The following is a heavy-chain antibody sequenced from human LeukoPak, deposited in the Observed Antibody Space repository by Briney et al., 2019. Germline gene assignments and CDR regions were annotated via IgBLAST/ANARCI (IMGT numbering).Heavy chain of an antibody. J-gene: IGHJ4*02. CDR3: ATINIAVAGNFDY. CDR1: GYTLTELS. V-gene: IGHV1-24*01. CDR2: FDPEDGET. Sequence: ASVKVSCKVSGYTLTELSMHWVRQAPGKGLEWMGGFDPEDGETIYAQKFQGRVTMTEDTSTDTAYMELSSLGSEDTAVYYCATINIAVAGNFDYWGQGTLVTVSS. D-gene: IGHD6-19*01.